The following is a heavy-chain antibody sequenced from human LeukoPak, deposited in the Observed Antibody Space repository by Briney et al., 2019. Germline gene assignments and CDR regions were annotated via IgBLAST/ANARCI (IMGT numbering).Heavy chain of an antibody. CDR3: ARASVDVNWFDP. J-gene: IGHJ5*02. V-gene: IGHV1-69*04. CDR2: IIPILGIT. Sequence: AASVKVSCKASGGTFSCYAISWVRQAPGQGLEWMGRIIPILGITNYAQKFQGRVTITADKSTNTAYMELSSLRSEDTAVYYCARASVDVNWFDPWGQGTLVTVSS. CDR1: GGTFSCYA. D-gene: IGHD4-23*01.